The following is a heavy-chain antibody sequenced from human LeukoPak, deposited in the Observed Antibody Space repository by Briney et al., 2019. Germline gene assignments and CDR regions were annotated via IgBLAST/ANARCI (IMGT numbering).Heavy chain of an antibody. J-gene: IGHJ4*02. CDR2: ISGSGGST. CDR3: AKGPPRVDTAMCDY. Sequence: GGSLRLSCAAPGFTFSSYAMSWVRQAPGKGLEWVSAISGSGGSTYYADSVKGRFTISRDNSKNTLYLQMNSLRAEDTAVYYCAKGPPRVDTAMCDYWGQGTLVTVSS. V-gene: IGHV3-23*01. CDR1: GFTFSSYA. D-gene: IGHD5-18*01.